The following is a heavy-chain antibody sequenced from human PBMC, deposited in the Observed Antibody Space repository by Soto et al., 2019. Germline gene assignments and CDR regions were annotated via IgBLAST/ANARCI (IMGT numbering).Heavy chain of an antibody. Sequence: EVQLVESGGGLVQPGRSLRLSCAASGFTFDDYAMHWVRQAPGKGLEWVSGISWNSGSIGYADSVKGRFTISRDNAKNSLYLQMNSLRAEDTALYYCAKDEATVVTPTCDYWGQGTLVTVSS. CDR3: AKDEATVVTPTCDY. J-gene: IGHJ4*02. CDR1: GFTFDDYA. D-gene: IGHD4-17*01. CDR2: ISWNSGSI. V-gene: IGHV3-9*01.